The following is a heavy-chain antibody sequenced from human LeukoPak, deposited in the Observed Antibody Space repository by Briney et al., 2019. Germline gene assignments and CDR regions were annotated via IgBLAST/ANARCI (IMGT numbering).Heavy chain of an antibody. CDR2: IHDDGRVT. J-gene: IGHJ4*02. V-gene: IGHV3-7*01. CDR1: GISFTAYA. Sequence: GGSLRHSCAASGISFTAYAKSWFRQTPGKGLEWVANIHDDGRVTNYVDSVKGRFTISRDNARNSVYLQMNSLRVEDTSLYYCARGRGWVDHWGQGTLVTVSS. CDR3: ARGRGWVDH. D-gene: IGHD3-16*01.